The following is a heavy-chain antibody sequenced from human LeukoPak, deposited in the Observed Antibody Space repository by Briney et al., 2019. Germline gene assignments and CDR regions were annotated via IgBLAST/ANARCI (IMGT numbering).Heavy chain of an antibody. D-gene: IGHD3-22*01. V-gene: IGHV3-23*01. CDR3: AKDRDYYDSSGSDY. CDR1: GLSFSSQA. J-gene: IGHJ4*02. CDR2: MSGSGDHI. Sequence: GGSLRLSCAASGLSFSSQAMTWVRQAPGKGLEWVSGMSGSGDHIYYADSVKGRFTISRDNSKNTLYLQMNSLRAEDTAVYYCAKDRDYYDSSGSDYWGQGTLVTVSS.